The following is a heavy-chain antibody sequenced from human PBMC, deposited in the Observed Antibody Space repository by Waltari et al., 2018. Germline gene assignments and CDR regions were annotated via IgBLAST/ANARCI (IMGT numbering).Heavy chain of an antibody. V-gene: IGHV3-66*02. CDR2: IYVGGGT. J-gene: IGHJ4*02. CDR3: ARGSRLGGSVF. Sequence: EVRLLSSGGGLLQPGGSLCLSCCASGFGVPNHYRTWFRQAPGKGPEWVYIIYVGGGTYYADSVKGRFTVSRESSANSLDLQMNNLRIDDTAVYYCARGSRLGGSVFWGQGTLVTVSS. D-gene: IGHD3-16*01. CDR1: GFGVPNHY.